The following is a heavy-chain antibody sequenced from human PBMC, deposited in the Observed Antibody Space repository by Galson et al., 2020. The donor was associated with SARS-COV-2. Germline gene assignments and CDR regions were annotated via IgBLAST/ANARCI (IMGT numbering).Heavy chain of an antibody. D-gene: IGHD3-10*01. CDR3: ARDLAPDLLEFGELGDY. CDR1: GYTFTRYG. CDR2: ICAYNGHT. V-gene: IGHV1-18*01. Sequence: ASVPVSCKASGYTFTRYGINWVRQAPGQGLEWMGWICAYNGHTQYTQKFEDRVTMTTDTSTNTAYLELMSLPSDDTAVYYCARDLAPDLLEFGELGDYWGQGTLVTVSS. J-gene: IGHJ4*02.